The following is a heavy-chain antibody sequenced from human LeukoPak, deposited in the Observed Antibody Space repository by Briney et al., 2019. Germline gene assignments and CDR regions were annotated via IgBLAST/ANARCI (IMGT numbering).Heavy chain of an antibody. V-gene: IGHV3-48*04. J-gene: IGHJ6*03. CDR1: GFTFSSDS. CDR2: ISSSSSSTI. CDR3: ARAGDSSGYYYYYYYMDV. D-gene: IGHD3-22*01. Sequence: PGRSLRLSCAASGFTFSSDSMNWVRQAPGKGLEWVAYISSSSSSTIYYTASVTGRFTISRDNAKNSLYLQMNSLRAEDTAVYYCARAGDSSGYYYYYYYMDVWGKGSTVTVPS.